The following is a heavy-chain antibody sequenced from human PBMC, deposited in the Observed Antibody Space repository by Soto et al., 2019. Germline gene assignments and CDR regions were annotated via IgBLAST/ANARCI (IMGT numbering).Heavy chain of an antibody. Sequence: ASVKVSCKVSGYTLTELSMHWVRQAPGKGLEWMGGFDPEDGETIYAQKFQGRVTMTEDTSTDTAYMGLSSLRSEDTAVYYCATDAGTRITMVRGVIITGLDYWGQGTLVTVSS. J-gene: IGHJ4*02. V-gene: IGHV1-24*01. D-gene: IGHD3-10*01. CDR1: GYTLTELS. CDR3: ATDAGTRITMVRGVIITGLDY. CDR2: FDPEDGET.